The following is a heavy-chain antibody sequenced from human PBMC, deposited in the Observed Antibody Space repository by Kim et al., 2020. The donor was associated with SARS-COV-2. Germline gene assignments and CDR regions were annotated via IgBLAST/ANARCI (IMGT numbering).Heavy chain of an antibody. J-gene: IGHJ4*02. Sequence: GGSLRLSCAASGFTFSDYYMSWLRQAPGKGLEWVSYITSGDSPIYYADSVKGRFTISRDNAKNSLYLQMNSLRVEDTAVYYCARGRYYYDSKFDYWGQGTLVTVSS. CDR2: ITSGDSPI. CDR3: ARGRYYYDSKFDY. CDR1: GFTFSDYY. D-gene: IGHD3-22*01. V-gene: IGHV3-11*01.